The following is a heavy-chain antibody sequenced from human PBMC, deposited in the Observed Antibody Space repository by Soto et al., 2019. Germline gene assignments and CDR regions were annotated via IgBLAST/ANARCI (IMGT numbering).Heavy chain of an antibody. CDR1: GYTFTGYY. J-gene: IGHJ3*02. CDR3: ARLRSGYSGYDPGAFDI. CDR2: INPNSGGT. D-gene: IGHD5-12*01. Sequence: ASVKVSCKASGYTFTGYYMHWVRQAPGQGLEWMGWINPNSGGTNYAQKFQGWVTMTRDTSISTAYMELSRLRSDDTAVCYCARLRSGYSGYDPGAFDIWGQGTMVTVS. V-gene: IGHV1-2*04.